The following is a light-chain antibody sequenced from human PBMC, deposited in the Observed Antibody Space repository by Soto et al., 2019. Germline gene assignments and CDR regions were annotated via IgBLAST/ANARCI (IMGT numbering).Light chain of an antibody. V-gene: IGLV2-14*01. CDR1: SSDVGSYNY. CDR3: SSYTSSSTYV. Sequence: QSALTQPASVSGSPEQSITISCTGTSSDVGSYNYVSWYQQHPGKAPKLMIYDVTNRPSGVSNRFSGSKSGNTASLTISGLRAEDEADYYCSSYTSSSTYVFGTGTKVTVL. J-gene: IGLJ1*01. CDR2: DVT.